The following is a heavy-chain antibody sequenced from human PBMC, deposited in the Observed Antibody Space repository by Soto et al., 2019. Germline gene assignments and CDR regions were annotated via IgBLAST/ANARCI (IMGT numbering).Heavy chain of an antibody. D-gene: IGHD5-12*01. J-gene: IGHJ4*02. CDR2: INWDDDK. CDR1: GFPLSTNLMC. V-gene: IGHV2-70*01. Sequence: GSGPTLVNPTQTLTLACTFSGFPLSTNLMCVGWIRQPPGKALEWLALINWDDDKYYPTSLKTRLTISKDTSKNQVVLTLTNVDPADTATYYCARIRDSRYRYFDFWGQGTLVTVSS. CDR3: ARIRDSRYRYFDF.